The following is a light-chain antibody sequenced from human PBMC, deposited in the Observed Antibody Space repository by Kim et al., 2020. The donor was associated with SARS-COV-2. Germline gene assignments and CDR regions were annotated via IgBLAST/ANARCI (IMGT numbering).Light chain of an antibody. CDR1: QSVYSDY. J-gene: IGKJ1*01. V-gene: IGKV3-20*01. Sequence: EIVLTQSPGILCLSPGDRATLSCRASQSVYSDYLAWYQQKPGQAPRLLIHEASIRATGIPDRFSGSGSGTDFTLTIRRLQPEDFAVYYCQQYGSSWTFGQGTKVDIK. CDR2: EAS. CDR3: QQYGSSWT.